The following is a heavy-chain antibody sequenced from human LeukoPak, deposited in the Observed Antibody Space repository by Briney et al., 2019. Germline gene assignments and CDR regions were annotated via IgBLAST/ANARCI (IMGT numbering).Heavy chain of an antibody. J-gene: IGHJ3*02. CDR2: IYTSDTT. Sequence: SETLSLTCTVSGGSMSSGNYYWSWIRQPAGGGLEWIGRIYTSDTTNYNPSLKSRVTISVDTSKNQFSLKLSSVTAADTAVYYCARDEWELHAFDIWGQGTMVTVSS. D-gene: IGHD1-26*01. CDR3: ARDEWELHAFDI. CDR1: GGSMSSGNYY. V-gene: IGHV4-61*02.